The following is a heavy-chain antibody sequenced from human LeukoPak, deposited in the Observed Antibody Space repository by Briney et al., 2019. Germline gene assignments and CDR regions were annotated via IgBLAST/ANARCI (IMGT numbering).Heavy chain of an antibody. CDR1: GYTSTSYD. CDR3: VRTPPNWGADY. Sequence: ASVKVSCKASGYTSTSYDINWVRQATGQGLEWMGWMSPNSGNTGYAQEFQGRVTMTRSTSISTAYMELSSLRSEDTAVYYCVRTPPNWGADYWGQGTLVTVSS. D-gene: IGHD7-27*01. CDR2: MSPNSGNT. J-gene: IGHJ4*02. V-gene: IGHV1-8*01.